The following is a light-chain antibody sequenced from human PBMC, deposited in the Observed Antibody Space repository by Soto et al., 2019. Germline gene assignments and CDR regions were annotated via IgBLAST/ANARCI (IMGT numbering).Light chain of an antibody. CDR3: QQSYSVPLT. CDR2: DAS. CDR1: QSTSSY. J-gene: IGKJ1*01. Sequence: DIQMTQSPSSLSASVGDRITITCRARQSTSSYVNWYQQKPGKAPKLLIYDASSLQSGVPSRFSGSGSRTDFPLTISSLQSEDAATYYCQQSYSVPLTFGQGPKVEI. V-gene: IGKV1-39*01.